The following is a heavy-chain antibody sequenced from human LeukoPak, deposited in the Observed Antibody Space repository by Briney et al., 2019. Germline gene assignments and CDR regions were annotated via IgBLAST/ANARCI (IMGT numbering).Heavy chain of an antibody. Sequence: GGSLRLSCATSGFTFSSYAMSWVRQAPGKGLEWVSAISGSGGSTYYADSVKGRFTISRDNSKNTLYMQMNSLRAEDTAVYYCAKNSDAYDSSGYYDYWGQGTLVTVSS. D-gene: IGHD3-22*01. CDR2: ISGSGGST. V-gene: IGHV3-23*01. CDR3: AKNSDAYDSSGYYDY. CDR1: GFTFSSYA. J-gene: IGHJ4*02.